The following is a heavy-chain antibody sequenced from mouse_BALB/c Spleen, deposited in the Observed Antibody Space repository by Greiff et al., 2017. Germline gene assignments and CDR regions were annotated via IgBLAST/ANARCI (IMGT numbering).Heavy chain of an antibody. V-gene: IGHV1-5*01. CDR1: GYTFTSYW. CDR3: TREVYYYGSSSYFDY. D-gene: IGHD1-1*01. CDR2: IYPGNSDT. Sequence: VQLQQSGTVLARPGASVKMSCKASGYTFTSYWMHWVKQRPGQGLEWIGAIYPGNSDTSYNQKFKSKAKLTAVTSTSTAYMELSSLTNEDSAVYYCTREVYYYGSSSYFDYWGQGTTLTVSS. J-gene: IGHJ2*01.